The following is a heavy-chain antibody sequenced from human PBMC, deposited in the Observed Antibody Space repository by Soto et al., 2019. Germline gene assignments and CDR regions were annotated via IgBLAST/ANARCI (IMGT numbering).Heavy chain of an antibody. D-gene: IGHD3-3*01. CDR1: GFTLSSYS. CDR3: ARSLDFWSGYQINDY. V-gene: IGHV3-21*01. CDR2: ISSSSSYI. Sequence: PGGSLRLSCAASGFTLSSYSMNWVRQAPGKGLEWVSSISSSSSYIYYADSVKGRFTISRDNAKNSLYLQMNSLRAEDTAVYYCARSLDFWSGYQINDYWGQGTLVTVSS. J-gene: IGHJ4*02.